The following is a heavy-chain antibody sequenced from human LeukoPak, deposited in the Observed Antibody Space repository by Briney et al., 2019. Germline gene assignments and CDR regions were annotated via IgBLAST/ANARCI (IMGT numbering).Heavy chain of an antibody. V-gene: IGHV3-23*01. CDR1: GFTFSNAW. Sequence: GGSLRLSCAASGFTFSNAWMSWVRQAPGKGLEWVSAISGSGGSTYYADSVKGRFTISRDNSKNTLYLQMNSLRAEDTAVYYCAKSRAAAGNFDYWGQGTLVTVSS. D-gene: IGHD6-13*01. J-gene: IGHJ4*02. CDR2: ISGSGGST. CDR3: AKSRAAAGNFDY.